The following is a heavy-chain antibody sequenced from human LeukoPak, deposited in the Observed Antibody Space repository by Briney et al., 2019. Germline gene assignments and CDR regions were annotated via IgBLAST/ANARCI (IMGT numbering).Heavy chain of an antibody. CDR2: ISGSGGST. Sequence: PGGSLRLSCAASGFTFSSYAMSWVRQAPGKGLEWVSAISGSGGSTYYADSVKGRFPLSRDNAKSSLYLQLSRQEAGGADGCYFSRNLELRSWGQGTLVNVSS. J-gene: IGHJ5*02. CDR1: GFTFSSYA. CDR3: SRNLELRS. V-gene: IGHV3-23*01. D-gene: IGHD4-17*01.